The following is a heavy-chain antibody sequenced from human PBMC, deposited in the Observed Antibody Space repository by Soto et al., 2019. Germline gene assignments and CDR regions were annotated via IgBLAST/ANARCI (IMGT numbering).Heavy chain of an antibody. CDR2: INHSGST. J-gene: IGHJ4*02. D-gene: IGHD2-15*01. CDR1: GGSFSGYY. V-gene: IGHV4-34*01. Sequence: SEPLSLTCAVYGGSFSGYYWSWIRQPPGKGLEWIGEINHSGSTNYNPSLKSRVTISVDTSKNQFSLKLSSVTAADTAVYYCARTRPYCSGGSCRTFDYWGQGTLVTV. CDR3: ARTRPYCSGGSCRTFDY.